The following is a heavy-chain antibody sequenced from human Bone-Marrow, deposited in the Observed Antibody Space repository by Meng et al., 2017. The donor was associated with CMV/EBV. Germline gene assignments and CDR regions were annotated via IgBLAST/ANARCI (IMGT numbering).Heavy chain of an antibody. CDR3: ARGIVGASRDAY. Sequence: CAACGFSLNGRWMQWVRRGPGKGLEWVSGINWNGGTTGYADSVKGRFTISRDNAKNSLYLQMNSLRAEDTALYYCARGIVGASRDAYWGQGTLVTVSS. D-gene: IGHD1-26*01. CDR1: GFSLNGRW. J-gene: IGHJ4*02. CDR2: INWNGGTT. V-gene: IGHV3-20*04.